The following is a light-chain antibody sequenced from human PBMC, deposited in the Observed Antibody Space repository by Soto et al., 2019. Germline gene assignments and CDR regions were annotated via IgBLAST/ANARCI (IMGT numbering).Light chain of an antibody. Sequence: EIVLTQSPGTLSLSPGEGATLSCGASQSVSSNYLGWDQQKLGQGPRLLIYDASRSATGIPDRFSGSGSGTDFNIAISRLAPEDFVVYYCQQYGRSPTFGKGTKVDIK. CDR2: DAS. CDR1: QSVSSNY. V-gene: IGKV3-20*01. CDR3: QQYGRSPT. J-gene: IGKJ1*01.